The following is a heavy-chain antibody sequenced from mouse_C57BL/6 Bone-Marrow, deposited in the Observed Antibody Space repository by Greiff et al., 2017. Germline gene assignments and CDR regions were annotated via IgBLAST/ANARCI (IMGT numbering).Heavy chain of an antibody. CDR1: GYTFTSYW. CDR2: IDPSDSYT. J-gene: IGHJ1*03. CDR3: ARDHYYASSYWYFDV. D-gene: IGHD1-1*01. V-gene: IGHV1-69*01. Sequence: QVQLQQPGAELVMPGASVKLSCKASGYTFTSYWMHWVKQRPGQGLEWIGEIDPSDSYTNYNQKFKGKSTLTVDKSSSTAYMQLSSLTSEGSAVYYCARDHYYASSYWYFDVWGTGTTVTVSS.